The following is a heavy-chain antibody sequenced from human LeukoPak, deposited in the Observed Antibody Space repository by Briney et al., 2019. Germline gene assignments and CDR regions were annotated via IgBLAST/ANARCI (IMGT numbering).Heavy chain of an antibody. Sequence: PSETLSLTCTVSGGSISIYYRSWIRHPARKGLEWIGRIYTSGSTNYNPSLKSRVTMSVDTSKNQFSLKLSSVTAADTAVYYCARDCTIAAAGICYYYYYGMDVWGQGTTVTVSS. CDR2: IYTSGST. J-gene: IGHJ6*02. V-gene: IGHV4-4*07. CDR1: GGSISIYY. D-gene: IGHD6-13*01. CDR3: ARDCTIAAAGICYYYYYGMDV.